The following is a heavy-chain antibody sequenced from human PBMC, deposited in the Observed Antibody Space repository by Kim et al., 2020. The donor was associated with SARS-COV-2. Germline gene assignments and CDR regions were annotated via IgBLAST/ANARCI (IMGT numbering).Heavy chain of an antibody. D-gene: IGHD3-10*01. V-gene: IGHV4-34*01. CDR3: ARGALYYYGSGLPV. J-gene: IGHJ6*02. CDR1: GGSFSGYY. Sequence: SETLSLTCAVYGGSFSGYYWSWIRQPPGKGLEWIGEINHSGSTNYNPSLKSRVTISVDTSKNQFSLKLSSVTAADTAVYYCARGALYYYGSGLPVWGQGTTVTVSS. CDR2: INHSGST.